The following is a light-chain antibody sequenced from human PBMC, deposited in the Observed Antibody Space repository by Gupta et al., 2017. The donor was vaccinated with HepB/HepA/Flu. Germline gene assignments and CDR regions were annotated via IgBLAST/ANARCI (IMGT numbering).Light chain of an antibody. J-gene: IGKJ1*01. Sequence: DTVLTQSPGTLSLSPGERATLSCRATQDVNNNYLSWYQKRRGQAPRLLIYGASSRATGIPDRFSCSGSGTDFTLIINRLEPEDFAVYYCQQYGNSPLTFGQGTKVEI. CDR3: QQYGNSPLT. CDR1: QDVNNNY. V-gene: IGKV3-20*01. CDR2: GAS.